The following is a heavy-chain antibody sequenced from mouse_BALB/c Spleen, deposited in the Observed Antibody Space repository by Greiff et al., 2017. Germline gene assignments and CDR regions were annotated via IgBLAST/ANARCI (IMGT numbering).Heavy chain of an antibody. CDR1: GFTFSNYW. CDR3: TSPSIEAY. J-gene: IGHJ3*01. Sequence: EVQLVESGGGLVQPGGSMKLSCVASGFTFSNYWMNWVRQSPEKGLEWVAEIRLKSNNYATHYAESVKGRFTISRDDSKSSVYLQMNNLRAEDTGIYYCTSPSIEAYWGQGTLVTVSA. V-gene: IGHV6-6*02. CDR2: IRLKSNNYAT.